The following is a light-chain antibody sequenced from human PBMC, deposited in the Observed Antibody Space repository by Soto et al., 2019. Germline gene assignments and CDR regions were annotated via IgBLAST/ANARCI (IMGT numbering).Light chain of an antibody. CDR2: AAS. CDR3: HQSYSTSIS. J-gene: IGKJ5*01. V-gene: IGKV1-39*01. Sequence: DIQTTQSPSSLSASVGDRVTITCRASQSIINNLNCYQQKPRKTPKLLIYAASSLQSGVPSRFSCSGSGTDFTLTISSLQPEAFATYYCHQSYSTSISFGQGIRL. CDR1: QSIINN.